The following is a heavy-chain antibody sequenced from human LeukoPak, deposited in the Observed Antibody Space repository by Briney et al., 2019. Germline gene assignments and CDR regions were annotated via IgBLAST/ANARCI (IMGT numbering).Heavy chain of an antibody. V-gene: IGHV5-51*01. J-gene: IGHJ5*02. CDR1: GYSFTSYW. CDR3: ARHAGATHNWFDP. CDR2: IYPGDSDT. Sequence: GESLKISCKGSGYSFTSYWIGWVRQMPGKGLEWMGIIYPGDSDTRYSPSFQGQVTISADKSISTAYLQWRSLKASDTAMYYCARHAGATHNWFDPWGQGTLVTVSS. D-gene: IGHD1-26*01.